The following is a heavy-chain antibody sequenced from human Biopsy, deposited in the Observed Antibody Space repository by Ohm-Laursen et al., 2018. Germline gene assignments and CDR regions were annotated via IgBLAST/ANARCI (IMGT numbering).Heavy chain of an antibody. D-gene: IGHD3-16*01. V-gene: IGHV1-2*02. J-gene: IGHJ6*02. CDR1: GYTFTGYY. CDR2: INPDNGGT. Sequence: ASVKVSYKASGYTFTGYYLHWVRQAPGQGLEWMGWINPDNGGTIHAQKFQGRVTVTRDTSISTAYVEVTSLRSDDTAVYYCVRSRAGGATWGMDVWGQGTTVTVSS. CDR3: VRSRAGGATWGMDV.